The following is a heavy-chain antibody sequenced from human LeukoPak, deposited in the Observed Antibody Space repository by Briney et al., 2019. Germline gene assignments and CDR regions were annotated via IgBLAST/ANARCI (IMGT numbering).Heavy chain of an antibody. J-gene: IGHJ6*02. Sequence: GASVKVSCKASGCTFTSYAISWVRQAPGQGLEWMGGIIPIFGTANYAQKFQGRVTITADESTSTAYMELSSLRSEDTAVYYCARGSIVVVPAAMRSPPERTYGMDVWGQGTTVTVSS. CDR2: IIPIFGTA. V-gene: IGHV1-69*13. CDR1: GCTFTSYA. CDR3: ARGSIVVVPAAMRSPPERTYGMDV. D-gene: IGHD2-2*01.